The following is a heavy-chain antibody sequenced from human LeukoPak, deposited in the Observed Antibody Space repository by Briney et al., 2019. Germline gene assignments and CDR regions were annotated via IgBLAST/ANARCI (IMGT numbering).Heavy chain of an antibody. J-gene: IGHJ5*02. CDR1: GGSISSYY. V-gene: IGHV4-59*01. D-gene: IGHD3-3*01. CDR3: ARDMYYDFWSGLAFDP. CDR2: IYYSGGT. Sequence: SETLSLTCTVSGGSISSYYWSWIRQPPGKGLEWIGYIYYSGGTNYNPSLKSRVTISVDASKNQFSLKLSSVTAADTAVYYCARDMYYDFWSGLAFDPWGQGTLVTVSS.